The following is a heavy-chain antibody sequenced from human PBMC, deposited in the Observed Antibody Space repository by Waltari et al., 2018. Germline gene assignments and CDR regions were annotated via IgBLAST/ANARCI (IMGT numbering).Heavy chain of an antibody. J-gene: IGHJ4*02. D-gene: IGHD6-19*01. CDR3: ARVTFSGLDY. CDR1: GGSISSYY. V-gene: IGHV4-59*01. CDR2: IYYSGST. Sequence: QVQLQESGSGLVKLSEPLYLTCTVSGGSISSYYWSWIRQPPGKGLEWIGYIYYSGSTNYNPSLKSRVTISVDTSKNQFSLKLSSVTAADTAVYYCARVTFSGLDYWGQGTLVTVSS.